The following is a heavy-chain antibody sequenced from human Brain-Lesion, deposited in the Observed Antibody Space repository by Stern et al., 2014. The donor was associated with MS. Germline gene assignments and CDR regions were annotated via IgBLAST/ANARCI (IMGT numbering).Heavy chain of an antibody. CDR3: ATLSPGAGGNYYRHFDY. D-gene: IGHD1-26*01. Sequence: QMQLVQSGAEVKKPGASVKVSCKVSGYTLTELSMHWVRQAPRKGLEWMGGFVPEDGETIYAQKFQGRVTMTEDTSTDTAYMELSSLRSEDTAVYYCATLSPGAGGNYYRHFDYWGKGTLVTVSS. CDR2: FVPEDGET. CDR1: GYTLTELS. V-gene: IGHV1-24*01. J-gene: IGHJ4*02.